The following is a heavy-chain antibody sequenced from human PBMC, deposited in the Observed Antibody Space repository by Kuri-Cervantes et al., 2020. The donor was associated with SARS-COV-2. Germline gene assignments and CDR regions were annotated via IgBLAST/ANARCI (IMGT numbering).Heavy chain of an antibody. D-gene: IGHD2-8*01. J-gene: IGHJ5*01. CDR3: ARATMVDAESWFDS. V-gene: IGHV4-34*01. CDR2: ITQSGNT. Sequence: SETLSLTCTVSGVTVSTYYRSWIRQPPGKGLEWIGEITQSGNTNYNPSLKSRVTISVDTSNNQFSLRLSSTTAADTAVYYWARATMVDAESWFDSWGQGTPVTVSS. CDR1: GVTVSTYY.